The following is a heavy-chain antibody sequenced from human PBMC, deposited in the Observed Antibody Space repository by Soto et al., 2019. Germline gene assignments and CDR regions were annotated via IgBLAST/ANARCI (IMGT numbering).Heavy chain of an antibody. J-gene: IGHJ5*02. Sequence: GASVKVSCKASGYTFTSYYMPWVRQAPGQGLEWMGINNPSGASTSCAQKFQGRVTMTRDTSTSTVYMELSSLRSEDTAVYYCARESVAAAGFDPWGQGTLVTVAS. CDR1: GYTFTSYY. D-gene: IGHD6-13*01. V-gene: IGHV1-46*01. CDR3: ARESVAAAGFDP. CDR2: NNPSGAST.